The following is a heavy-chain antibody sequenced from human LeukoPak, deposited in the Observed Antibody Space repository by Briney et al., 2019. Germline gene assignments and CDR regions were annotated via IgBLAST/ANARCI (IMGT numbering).Heavy chain of an antibody. D-gene: IGHD3-10*01. CDR1: GFTFSSYW. V-gene: IGHV3-7*01. J-gene: IGHJ4*02. CDR3: ARDSDPYYYGSGISGY. CDR2: IKQDGSEK. Sequence: GGSLRLSCAASGFTFSSYWMSWVRQAPGKGLEWVANIKQDGSEKYYVDSVRGRFTISRDNAKNLLFLQMNSLRAEDTAVYYCARDSDPYYYGSGISGYWGQGTLVTVSS.